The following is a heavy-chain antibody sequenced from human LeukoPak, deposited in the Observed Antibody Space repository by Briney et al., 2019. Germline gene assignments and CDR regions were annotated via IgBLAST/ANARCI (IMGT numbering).Heavy chain of an antibody. CDR2: IDYRGST. Sequence: SQTLSLTCTVSGGSISSGGYYWSWIRQHPGKGLEWIGYIDYRGSTYDNPSLKSQITIAVDTSKNQFSLKLRSVTAADTAVYYCARVYDFWSGYSWGGFDPWGQGTLVTVSS. V-gene: IGHV4-31*01. D-gene: IGHD3-3*01. J-gene: IGHJ5*02. CDR3: ARVYDFWSGYSWGGFDP. CDR1: GGSISSGGYY.